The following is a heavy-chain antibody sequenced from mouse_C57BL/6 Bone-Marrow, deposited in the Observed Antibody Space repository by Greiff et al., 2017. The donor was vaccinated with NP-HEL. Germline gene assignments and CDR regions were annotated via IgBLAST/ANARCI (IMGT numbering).Heavy chain of an antibody. CDR1: GYTFTSYW. V-gene: IGHV1-50*01. CDR3: ARGYDGYYCC. Sequence: QVQLQQSGAELVKPGASVKLSCKASGYTFTSYWMQWVKQRPGQGLEWIGEIDPSDSYTNYNQKFKGKATLTVDTSSSTAYMQLSSLTSEDSAVYYCARGYDGYYCCWGQGTTLTVSS. CDR2: IDPSDSYT. D-gene: IGHD2-3*01. J-gene: IGHJ2*01.